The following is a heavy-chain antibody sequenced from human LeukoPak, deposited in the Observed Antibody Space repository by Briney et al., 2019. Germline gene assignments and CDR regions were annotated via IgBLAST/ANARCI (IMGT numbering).Heavy chain of an antibody. Sequence: GGSLRLSCTASEFSFSRYSMHWVRQAPGKGLEWVSSITSTSNYKNYADSVKGRFTISRDNAKNSLYLQMNSLRAEDTAVYYCARDPGTDGSSWYVLDNWGQGTLVTVSA. CDR1: EFSFSRYS. V-gene: IGHV3-21*01. D-gene: IGHD6-13*01. CDR3: ARDPGTDGSSWYVLDN. J-gene: IGHJ4*02. CDR2: ITSTSNYK.